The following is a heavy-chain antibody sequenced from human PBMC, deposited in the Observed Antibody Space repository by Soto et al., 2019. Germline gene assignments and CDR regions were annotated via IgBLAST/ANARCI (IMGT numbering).Heavy chain of an antibody. V-gene: IGHV4-31*03. CDR1: GGSISSGGYY. J-gene: IGHJ5*02. CDR2: IYYSGST. CDR3: AKDLRRQLVSGFDP. D-gene: IGHD6-13*01. Sequence: PSETLSLTCTVSGGSISSGGYYWSWIRQHPGKGLVWIGYIYYSGSTYYNPSLKSRVTISVDTSKNQFSLKLSSVTAADTAVYYGAKDLRRQLVSGFDPWGQGILVTVYS.